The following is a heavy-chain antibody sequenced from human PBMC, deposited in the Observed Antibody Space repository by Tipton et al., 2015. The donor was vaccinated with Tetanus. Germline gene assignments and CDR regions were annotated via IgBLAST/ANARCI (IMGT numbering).Heavy chain of an antibody. J-gene: IGHJ5*02. Sequence: VQLVQSGADVKKPGESLKISCKASGYSFTSHWIGWVRQMPGKGLEWMGMIFPDDSDTRYSPSFQGPVPFSVDKSTSTVYLQWSSLKASDPAMYFCARMYSTSSPFDPWGQGTLFAVSS. CDR3: ARMYSTSSPFDP. CDR1: GYSFTSHW. D-gene: IGHD6-6*01. CDR2: IFPDDSDT. V-gene: IGHV5-51*01.